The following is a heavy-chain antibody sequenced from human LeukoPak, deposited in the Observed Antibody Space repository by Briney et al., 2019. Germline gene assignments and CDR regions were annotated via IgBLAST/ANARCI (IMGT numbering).Heavy chain of an antibody. Sequence: GGSLRLSCAASGFTFSDYYMSWLRQAPGKGLEGVSYISSSGSTIYYADSVQGRFTISRDNAKHSTYLQMNSLRAQDTAVYYCARASTQYDILTGYNWFDPWGQGTLVTVSS. CDR3: ARASTQYDILTGYNWFDP. D-gene: IGHD3-9*01. V-gene: IGHV3-11*04. J-gene: IGHJ5*02. CDR1: GFTFSDYY. CDR2: ISSSGSTI.